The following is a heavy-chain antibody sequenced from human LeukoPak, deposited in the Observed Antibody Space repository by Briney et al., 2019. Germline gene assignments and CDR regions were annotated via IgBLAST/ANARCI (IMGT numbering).Heavy chain of an antibody. J-gene: IGHJ4*02. V-gene: IGHV3-74*01. CDR2: ISPTGSTT. Sequence: GGSLRLSCPASRSSLSGNWRNWARHLPGKGLVWVSRISPTGSTTSYADAVKGRLTVSRDNAKNTLYLQMNNLRAEDTAVYYCARGPNSNWSGLDFWGQGTLLTVSS. D-gene: IGHD6-6*01. CDR1: RSSLSGNW. CDR3: ARGPNSNWSGLDF.